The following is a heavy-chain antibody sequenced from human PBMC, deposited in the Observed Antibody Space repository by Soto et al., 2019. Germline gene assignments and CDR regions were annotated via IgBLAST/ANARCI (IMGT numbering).Heavy chain of an antibody. CDR2: VSGSASNT. D-gene: IGHD2-21*01. J-gene: IGHJ5*02. CDR3: ARDVARWFDP. V-gene: IGHV3-23*01. CDR1: GFTFNTGFTFRSHA. Sequence: GGSLRLSCAASGFTFNTGFTFRSHAMNWVRQAPGEGLEWVSAVSGSASNTYYADSVKGRFTISRDNSKNTIYLQMNNLRAEDTAVYYCARDVARWFDPWGQGTLVTVSS.